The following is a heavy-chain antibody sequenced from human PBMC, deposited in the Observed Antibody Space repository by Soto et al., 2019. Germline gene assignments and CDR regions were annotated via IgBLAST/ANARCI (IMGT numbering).Heavy chain of an antibody. D-gene: IGHD4-17*01. J-gene: IGHJ4*02. CDR3: ARDEGLRWLTLFDS. V-gene: IGHV3-33*01. CDR1: GFTFSSYG. CDR2: IWYDGSNK. Sequence: QVQLVESGGGVVQPGRSLRLSCAASGFTFSSYGMHWVRQAPGKGLEWVAVIWYDGSNKYYADSVKGRFTISRDNSKNTLYLQMNSLRAEDTAVYYCARDEGLRWLTLFDSWGQGTLVTVSS.